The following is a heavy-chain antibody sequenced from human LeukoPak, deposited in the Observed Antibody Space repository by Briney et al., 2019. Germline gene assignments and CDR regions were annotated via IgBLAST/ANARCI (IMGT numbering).Heavy chain of an antibody. CDR3: AKTDYSTGPYDF. D-gene: IGHD4-4*01. Sequence: GGSLRLSCAASGFTVSSNYMSWVRQAPGKGLEWGSVIYSGGSTYYADSVKGRFTISRDSSKNTLYLQMNSLRAEDTAVYFCAKTDYSTGPYDFWGQGTLVTVSS. CDR2: IYSGGST. J-gene: IGHJ4*02. V-gene: IGHV3-66*01. CDR1: GFTVSSNY.